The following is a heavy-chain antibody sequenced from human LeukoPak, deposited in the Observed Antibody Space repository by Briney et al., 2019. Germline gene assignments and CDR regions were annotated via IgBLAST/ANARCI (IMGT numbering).Heavy chain of an antibody. D-gene: IGHD2-15*01. CDR3: ARHCCSGPAKRVFDI. CDR1: GASIISSDYH. CDR2: ISYSGNT. Sequence: SETLSLTCTVSGASIISSDYHWGWVRQPPGKGLEWIGTISYSGNTDYNPSLRSRVTISVDTSNNQFSLRLGSVPAADTAVYHCARHCCSGPAKRVFDIWGQGTMVTVSS. J-gene: IGHJ3*02. V-gene: IGHV4-39*01.